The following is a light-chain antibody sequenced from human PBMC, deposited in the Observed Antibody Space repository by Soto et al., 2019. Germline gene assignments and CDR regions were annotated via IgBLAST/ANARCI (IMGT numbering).Light chain of an antibody. CDR3: QQYGSSGT. V-gene: IGKV3-20*01. J-gene: IGKJ1*01. CDR1: QTVIRNY. CDR2: GAS. Sequence: EIVLTQSTDTLSLSPVEISTLSCRASQTVIRNYLAWHQQKPGQAPRLLIYGASNRATGIPDRFSGSGSGTDFPLPISRLEPEDFAVYYCQQYGSSGTFGQGTK.